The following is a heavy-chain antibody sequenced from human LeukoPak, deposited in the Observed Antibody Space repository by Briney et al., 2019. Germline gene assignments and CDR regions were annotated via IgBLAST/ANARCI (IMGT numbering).Heavy chain of an antibody. V-gene: IGHV3-20*01. CDR1: GFTFDDYG. J-gene: IGHJ5*02. Sequence: PGGSLRLSCAASGFTFDDYGMSWVRQGPGKGLEWVSGIDWNGGSTGYADSVKGRFTISRDNAKNSLYLQMNSLRAEDTALYHCARAWGGAAARTGNWFDPWGQGTLVTVSS. CDR3: ARAWGGAAARTGNWFDP. D-gene: IGHD6-13*01. CDR2: IDWNGGST.